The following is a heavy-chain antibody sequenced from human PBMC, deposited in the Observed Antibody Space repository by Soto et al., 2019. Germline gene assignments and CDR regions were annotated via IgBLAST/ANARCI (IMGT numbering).Heavy chain of an antibody. J-gene: IGHJ4*02. CDR2: IWYDGSNK. CDR3: ARDWFPRGERIQLWLRPEEIFDY. D-gene: IGHD5-18*01. CDR1: GFTFSSYG. Sequence: GGSLRLSCAASGFTFSSYGMHGVRQAPGKGLVWVAVIWYDGSNKYYADSVKGRFTISRDNSKNTLYLQMNSLRAEDTAVYYCARDWFPRGERIQLWLRPEEIFDYWGQGT. V-gene: IGHV3-33*01.